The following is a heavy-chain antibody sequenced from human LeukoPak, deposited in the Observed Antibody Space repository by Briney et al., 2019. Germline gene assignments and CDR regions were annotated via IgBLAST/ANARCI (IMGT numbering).Heavy chain of an antibody. CDR2: ISSSSSTI. CDR1: GFTFSSYS. J-gene: IGHJ5*02. V-gene: IGHV3-48*04. D-gene: IGHD6-13*01. CDR3: SAAGTIFRAGWFDP. Sequence: GGSLRLSCAASGFTFSSYSMNWFRKAPGKGLKWVSYISSSSSTIYYADSVKGRFTISRDNAKNSLYLQMNSLRAEDTAVYYCSAAGTIFRAGWFDPWGQGTLVTVSS.